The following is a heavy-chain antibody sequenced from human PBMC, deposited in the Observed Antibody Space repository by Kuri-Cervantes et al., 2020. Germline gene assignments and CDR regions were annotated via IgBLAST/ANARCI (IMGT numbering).Heavy chain of an antibody. CDR1: GFTFSSYA. D-gene: IGHD3-22*01. V-gene: IGHV3-23*01. Sequence: LSLTCAASGFTFSSYAMSWVRQAPGKGLEWVSAISGSGGSTYYADSVKGRFTISRDNSKNTLYLQMNSLRAEDTAVYYCAKRVGSGYYFWVVDYWGQGTLVTVSS. J-gene: IGHJ4*02. CDR2: ISGSGGST. CDR3: AKRVGSGYYFWVVDY.